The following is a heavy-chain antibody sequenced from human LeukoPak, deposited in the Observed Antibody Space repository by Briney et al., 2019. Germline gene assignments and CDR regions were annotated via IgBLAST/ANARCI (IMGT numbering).Heavy chain of an antibody. Sequence: GGSLRLPCTASGFTFSTSWMSWVRQAPGKGLEWLANIKQDGSDKYYVDSVKGRFTISRDNAKNSLYLQMNSLRVEDTAVYSCARGGNFLVYWGQGTLVTVSS. V-gene: IGHV3-7*01. CDR2: IKQDGSDK. CDR1: GFTFSTSW. D-gene: IGHD1-1*01. J-gene: IGHJ4*02. CDR3: ARGGNFLVY.